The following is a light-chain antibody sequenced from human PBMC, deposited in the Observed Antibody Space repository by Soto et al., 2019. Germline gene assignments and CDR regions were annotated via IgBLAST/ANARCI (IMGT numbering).Light chain of an antibody. Sequence: IVVTQSPATLSVSPGYRATLSCRTSQNMSTNLGGYQHKPGQAPRLLIYAASTRATGVPARFSGSGSGTELTLTLSSLQPADFAVYYCQVYNRGPPITFGQGPRLEMK. V-gene: IGKV3-15*01. CDR1: QNMSTN. CDR2: AAS. J-gene: IGKJ5*01. CDR3: QVYNRGPPIT.